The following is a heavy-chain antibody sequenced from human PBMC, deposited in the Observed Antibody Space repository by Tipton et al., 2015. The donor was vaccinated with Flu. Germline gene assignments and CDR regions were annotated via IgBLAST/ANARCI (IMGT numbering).Heavy chain of an antibody. V-gene: IGHV4-61*02. CDR2: IYTSGST. CDR1: GGSISSGSYY. D-gene: IGHD4-11*01. CDR3: ARRDYSNYVSEPKNWFDS. J-gene: IGHJ5*01. Sequence: LRLSCTVSGGSISSGSYYWSWIRQPAGKGLEWIGRIYTSGSTDYNPSLKRRVTISVDTSKNQFSLKLNSVTATDTAVYYCARRDYSNYVSEPKNWFDSWGQGTLVTVSS.